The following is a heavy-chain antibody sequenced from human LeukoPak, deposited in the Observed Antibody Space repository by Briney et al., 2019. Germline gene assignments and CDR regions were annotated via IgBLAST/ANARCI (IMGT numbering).Heavy chain of an antibody. V-gene: IGHV4-39*07. D-gene: IGHD3-22*01. CDR3: AQYYYDSSGYLY. J-gene: IGHJ4*02. CDR2: IYYSGST. Sequence: SETLSLTCTVSGGSISSSSYYWGWIRQPPGTGLEWIGSIYYSGSTYYNPSLKSRVTISVDTSKNQFSLKLSSVTAADTAVYYCAQYYYDSSGYLYWGQGTLVTVSS. CDR1: GGSISSSSYY.